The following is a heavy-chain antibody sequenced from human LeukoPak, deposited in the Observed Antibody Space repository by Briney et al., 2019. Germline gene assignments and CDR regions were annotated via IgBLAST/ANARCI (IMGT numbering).Heavy chain of an antibody. CDR1: GLIFGKYA. V-gene: IGHV3-23*01. D-gene: IGHD6-19*01. CDR3: ARRGLSSAWYYFDS. Sequence: GGPLSLSGGPSGLIFGKYAMSWFRQAQGKGLKWVSVIGSGGVDTIYADSVKGRFTISRDNSKNTLYLQMNSLRAEDTAVYYCARRGLSSAWYYFDSWGQGTLVTVSS. CDR2: IGSGGVDT. J-gene: IGHJ4*02.